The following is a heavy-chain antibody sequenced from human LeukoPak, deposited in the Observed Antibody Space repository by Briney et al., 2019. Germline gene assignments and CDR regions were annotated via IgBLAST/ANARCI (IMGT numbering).Heavy chain of an antibody. CDR1: GFTFSTYG. D-gene: IGHD6-13*01. CDR2: IWNDGSNK. V-gene: IGHV3-33*01. J-gene: IGHJ4*02. CDR3: ARGGIAAADIDY. Sequence: GGSLRLSCAASGFTFSTYGTHWVRQAPGKGLEWVAVIWNDGSNKYYADSVKGRFTISRDISKNTLHLQMNSLRAEDTAIYYCARGGIAAADIDYWGQGTLVTVSS.